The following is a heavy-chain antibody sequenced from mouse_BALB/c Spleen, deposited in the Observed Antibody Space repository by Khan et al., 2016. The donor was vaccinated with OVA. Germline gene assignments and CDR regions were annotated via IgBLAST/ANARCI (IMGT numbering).Heavy chain of an antibody. V-gene: IGHV9-1*02. Sequence: QIQLVQSGPELKKPGETVKISCKASGYTFTNYGMHWVKQAPGKGLKWMGWINTHTGEPTYADDFKGRFVFSLETSASTAYLQISNLKNEDMTTXVGARSSSGWYTDVWGEGTTVTVSS. CDR3: ARSSSGWYTDV. D-gene: IGHD1-3*01. CDR1: GYTFTNYG. J-gene: IGHJ1*01. CDR2: INTHTGEP.